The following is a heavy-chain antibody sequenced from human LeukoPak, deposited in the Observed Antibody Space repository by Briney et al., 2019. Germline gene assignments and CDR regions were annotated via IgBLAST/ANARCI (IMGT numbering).Heavy chain of an antibody. D-gene: IGHD3-22*01. V-gene: IGHV3-23*01. J-gene: IGHJ4*02. Sequence: RRSLRLACGLSGVTFDNYAVSGVRQATGKGLEWVSAISPGGSDTYYTDSVRGRFTISRDNSKSTLYLQMSGLRAEDSAVYYCAKRGAYESMAAFDYWGQGTLVTVSS. CDR3: AKRGAYESMAAFDY. CDR2: ISPGGSDT. CDR1: GVTFDNYA.